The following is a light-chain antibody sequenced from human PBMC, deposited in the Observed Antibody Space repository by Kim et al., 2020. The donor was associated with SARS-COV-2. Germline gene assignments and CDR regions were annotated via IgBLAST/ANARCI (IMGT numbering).Light chain of an antibody. CDR3: QAWDSTTTV. V-gene: IGLV3-1*01. J-gene: IGLJ2*01. Sequence: SVSPGQTASSTCSGDRLVNKYVCWYQQKPGQSPVVVIYQDTQRPSGIPERFSGSNSGNTATLTISGTQAMDEADYYCQAWDSTTTVFGGGTQLTVL. CDR2: QDT. CDR1: RLVNKY.